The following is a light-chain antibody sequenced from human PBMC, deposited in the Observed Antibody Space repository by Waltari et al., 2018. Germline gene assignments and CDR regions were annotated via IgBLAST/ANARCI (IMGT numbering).Light chain of an antibody. Sequence: ETVLTQSPATLSVSPGERVTLSCRASQSVSTNLAWYQQKPGQAPRLLIYGVSTRATGIPGRFSGSGSGTDFTLTISSLQPEDVATYYCQKYNSAPYTFGQGTKLEIK. J-gene: IGKJ2*01. CDR2: GVS. CDR3: QKYNSAPYT. CDR1: QSVSTN. V-gene: IGKV3D-15*01.